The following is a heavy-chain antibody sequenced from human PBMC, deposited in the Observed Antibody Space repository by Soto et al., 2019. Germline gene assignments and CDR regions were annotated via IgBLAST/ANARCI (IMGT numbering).Heavy chain of an antibody. CDR2: INPNSGGT. CDR3: ARDLGRLGILGAFDI. V-gene: IGHV1-2*02. CDR1: GYTFTGYY. J-gene: IGHJ3*02. Sequence: ASVKVSCKASGYTFTGYYMHWVRQAPGQGLEWMGWINPNSGGTNYAQKFQGRVTMTRDTSISTAYMELSRLRSDDTAVYYCARDLGRLGILGAFDIWGQGTMVTVSS. D-gene: IGHD7-27*01.